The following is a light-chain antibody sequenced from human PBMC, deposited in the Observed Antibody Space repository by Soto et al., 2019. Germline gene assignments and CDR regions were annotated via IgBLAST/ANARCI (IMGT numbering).Light chain of an antibody. CDR3: QQCNSYS. CDR1: QSISTW. J-gene: IGKJ1*01. Sequence: DIQMTQSPSTLSASAGDRVTITCRASQSISTWLAWYQQKPGKAPKLLIYKASSLESGVPSRFSGSGSGTEFTLTISSLQPDDFATYYCQQCNSYSFGQGTKVDIK. CDR2: KAS. V-gene: IGKV1-5*03.